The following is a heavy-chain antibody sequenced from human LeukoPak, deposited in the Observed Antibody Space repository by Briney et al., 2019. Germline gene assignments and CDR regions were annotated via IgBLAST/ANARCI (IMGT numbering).Heavy chain of an antibody. CDR2: MYTSGST. D-gene: IGHD3-3*01. J-gene: IGHJ6*03. CDR1: GGSISSGSYY. CDR3: ARSWPHQSIFDYYYYMDV. V-gene: IGHV4-61*02. Sequence: SQTLSLTCTVSGGSISSGSYYWSWIRQPAGKGLEWIGRMYTSGSTNYNPSLKSRVTISVDTSKNQFSLKLSSVTAADTAVYYCARSWPHQSIFDYYYYMDVWGKGTTVTVSS.